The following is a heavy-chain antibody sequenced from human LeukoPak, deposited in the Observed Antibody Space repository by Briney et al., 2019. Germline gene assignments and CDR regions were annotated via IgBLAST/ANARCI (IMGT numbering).Heavy chain of an antibody. CDR1: GGSISSSSYH. CDR3: ARLLYDFWSGYYYYGMDV. Sequence: SETLSLTCTVSGGSISSSSYHWGWVRQPPGKGLEWIGSISYSGTTYYNPSLNSRVTIFGDTSKNQFSLRLSSVTAADTAVYYCARLLYDFWSGYYYYGMDVWGQGTTVTVSS. CDR2: ISYSGTT. D-gene: IGHD3-3*01. J-gene: IGHJ6*02. V-gene: IGHV4-39*01.